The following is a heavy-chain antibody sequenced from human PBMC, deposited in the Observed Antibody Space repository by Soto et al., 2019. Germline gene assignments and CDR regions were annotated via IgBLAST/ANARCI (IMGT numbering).Heavy chain of an antibody. D-gene: IGHD4-17*01. V-gene: IGHV4-31*03. CDR2: IYYNGNT. Sequence: QVQLQESGPGLVKPSQTLSLTCTLSGVSITSGAYYWTWVRQHPGKGLEWIWYIYYNGNTYFSPSLKSRLTISIDTAKNQFSLKLSSVTAADTAMYYCARARLRAVYAFDFWGQGTMVTVSS. CDR3: ARARLRAVYAFDF. CDR1: GVSITSGAYY. J-gene: IGHJ3*01.